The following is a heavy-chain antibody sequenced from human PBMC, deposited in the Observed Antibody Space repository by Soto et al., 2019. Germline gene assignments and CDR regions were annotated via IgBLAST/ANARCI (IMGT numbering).Heavy chain of an antibody. CDR1: GYTFTSYG. CDR2: ISAYNGNT. D-gene: IGHD3-22*01. CDR3: ARGYYDSSGYYRLAFDI. V-gene: IGHV1-18*01. Sequence: ASVKVSCKASGYTFTSYGISWVRQAPGQGLEWMGWISAYNGNTNYAQKLQGRVTMTTDTSTSTAYMELRSLRSDDTAVYYCARGYYDSSGYYRLAFDIWGQGTMVTVS. J-gene: IGHJ3*02.